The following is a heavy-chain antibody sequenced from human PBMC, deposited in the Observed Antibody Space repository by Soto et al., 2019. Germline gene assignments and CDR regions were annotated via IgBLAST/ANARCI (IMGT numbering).Heavy chain of an antibody. CDR2: LSGSGGST. CDR1: GFTFSRSG. V-gene: IGHV3-23*04. J-gene: IGHJ4*02. Sequence: EVQLVESGGGFLQPGGSLRLSCAASGFTFSRSGMSWVRQAPGKGLEWVSGLSGSGGSTFYADSVKGRFIISRDNSKNPLFLQMTSRRAEDTAVYYCAKNRPSSWDDGLFADYWGQGTLVTVSS. D-gene: IGHD6-6*01. CDR3: AKNRPSSWDDGLFADY.